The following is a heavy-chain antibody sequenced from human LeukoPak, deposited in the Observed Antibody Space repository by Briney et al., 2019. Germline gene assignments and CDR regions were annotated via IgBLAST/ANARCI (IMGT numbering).Heavy chain of an antibody. V-gene: IGHV3-30*02. CDR2: IRYDGSNK. CDR1: GFTFSSYG. CDR3: AKPGYSSSWYRVRFDP. D-gene: IGHD6-13*01. J-gene: IGHJ5*02. Sequence: GGSLRLSCAASGFTFSSYGMHWVRQAPGKGLEWVAFIRYDGSNKYYADSVKGRFSISRDNSKNTLYLQMNSLRAEDTAVYYCAKPGYSSSWYRVRFDPWGQGTLVTVSS.